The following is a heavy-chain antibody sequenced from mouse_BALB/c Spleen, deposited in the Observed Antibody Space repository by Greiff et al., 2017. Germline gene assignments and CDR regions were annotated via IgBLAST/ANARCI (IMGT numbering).Heavy chain of an antibody. CDR3: ARRDDYDGNWYFDV. Sequence: VQLQQSGAELARPGASVKLSCKASGYTFTSYWMQWVKQRPGQGLEWIGAIYPGDGDTRYTQKFKGKATLTADKSSSTAYMQLSSLASEDSAVYYCARRDDYDGNWYFDVWGAGTTVTVSS. J-gene: IGHJ1*01. CDR1: GYTFTSYW. CDR2: IYPGDGDT. V-gene: IGHV1-87*01. D-gene: IGHD2-4*01.